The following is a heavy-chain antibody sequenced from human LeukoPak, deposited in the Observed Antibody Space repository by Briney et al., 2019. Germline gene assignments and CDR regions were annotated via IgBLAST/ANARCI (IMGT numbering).Heavy chain of an antibody. J-gene: IGHJ4*02. V-gene: IGHV4-39*01. D-gene: IGHD4-23*01. Sequence: SETLSLTCTVSGSSISSSSYYWGWIRQPPGKGLEWIGNIYYSGSTYYNPSLKSRVTISVDTSKNQCSLKLSSVTAADTAVYFCARQDYGGTDYWGQGTLVTVSS. CDR1: GSSISSSSYY. CDR3: ARQDYGGTDY. CDR2: IYYSGST.